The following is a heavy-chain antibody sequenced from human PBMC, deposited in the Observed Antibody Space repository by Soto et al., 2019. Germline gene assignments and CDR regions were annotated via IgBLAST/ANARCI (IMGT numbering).Heavy chain of an antibody. CDR2: TSNSGST. V-gene: IGHV4-31*03. Sequence: QVQLQESGPGLVKPSQTLSLTCTVSGGSITSSGYYWSWIRQHPGEGLEWIGFTSNSGSTSYNPFHKSRVTLSVATSSNKFSLNLKSVTAADTAVYYCARGGGSTKVDYWGQGTLVTVSP. J-gene: IGHJ4*02. D-gene: IGHD2-2*01. CDR3: ARGGGSTKVDY. CDR1: GGSITSSGYY.